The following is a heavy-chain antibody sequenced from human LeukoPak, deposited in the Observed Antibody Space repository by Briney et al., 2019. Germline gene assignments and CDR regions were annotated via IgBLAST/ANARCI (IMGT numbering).Heavy chain of an antibody. CDR2: IYHSGST. D-gene: IGHD6-19*01. Sequence: PSEILSLTCTVSGGSISSYYWGWIRQPPGKGLEWIGSIYHSGSTYYNPSLKSRVTISVDTSKNQFSLKLSSVTAADTAVYYCARHALTWAVATHYFDYWGQGTLVTVSS. J-gene: IGHJ4*02. CDR1: GGSISSYY. CDR3: ARHALTWAVATHYFDY. V-gene: IGHV4-38-2*02.